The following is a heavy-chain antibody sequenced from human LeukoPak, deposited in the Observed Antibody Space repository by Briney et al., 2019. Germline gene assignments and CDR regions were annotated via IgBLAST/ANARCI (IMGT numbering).Heavy chain of an antibody. J-gene: IGHJ4*02. CDR2: IYYSGST. V-gene: IGHV4-61*01. CDR1: GGSVSSGSYY. CDR3: ARDSDSSGYGLDY. Sequence: SETLSLTCTVSGGSVSSGSYYWSWIRQPPGKGLEWIGYIYYSGSTNYNPSLKSRVTISVDTSKNQFSLKLSSVTAADTAVYYCARDSDSSGYGLDYWGQGTLVTVSS. D-gene: IGHD3-22*01.